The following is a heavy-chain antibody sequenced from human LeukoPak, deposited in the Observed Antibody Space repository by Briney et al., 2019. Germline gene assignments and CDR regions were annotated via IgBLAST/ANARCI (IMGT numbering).Heavy chain of an antibody. J-gene: IGHJ6*02. D-gene: IGHD4-17*01. CDR1: GGSISSGGYY. CDR2: IYYSGST. V-gene: IGHV4-31*03. CDR3: ARVTVTRMDV. Sequence: SETLSLTCTVSGGSISSGGYYWSWIRQHPGEGLEWIGYIYYSGSTYYNPSLKSRVTISVDTSKNQFSLKLSSVTAADTAVYYCARVTVTRMDVWGQGTTVTVSS.